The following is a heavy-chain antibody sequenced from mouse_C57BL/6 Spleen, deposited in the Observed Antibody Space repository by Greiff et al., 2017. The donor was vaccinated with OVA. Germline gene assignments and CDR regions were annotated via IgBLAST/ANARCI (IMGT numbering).Heavy chain of an antibody. V-gene: IGHV14-4*01. J-gene: IGHJ4*01. D-gene: IGHD3-2*02. CDR3: TTSLDSSGYVLYAMDY. Sequence: DVQLVESGAELVRPGASVKLSCTASGFNIKDDYMHWVKQRPEQGLEWIGWIDPENGDTEYASKFQGKATITADTSSNTAYLQLSSLTSEDTAVYYCTTSLDSSGYVLYAMDYWGQGTSVTVSS. CDR2: IDPENGDT. CDR1: GFNIKDDY.